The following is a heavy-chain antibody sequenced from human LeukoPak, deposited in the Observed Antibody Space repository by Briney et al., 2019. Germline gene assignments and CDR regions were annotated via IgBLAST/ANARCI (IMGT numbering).Heavy chain of an antibody. Sequence: PGRSLRLSCAASGFTFSSYAMHWVRQAPGKGLEWVAVISYDGSNKYYADSVKGRFTISRDNSKSTLYLQMNSLRAEDTAVYYCARDSGYCSSTSCYAYYYYGMDVWGKGTTVTVSS. CDR3: ARDSGYCSSTSCYAYYYYGMDV. CDR2: ISYDGSNK. D-gene: IGHD2-2*01. CDR1: GFTFSSYA. J-gene: IGHJ6*04. V-gene: IGHV3-30*04.